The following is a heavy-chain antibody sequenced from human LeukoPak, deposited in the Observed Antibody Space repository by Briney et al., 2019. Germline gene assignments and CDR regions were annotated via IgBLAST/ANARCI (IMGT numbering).Heavy chain of an antibody. CDR3: VRASLVTAGGSNGHPYYFDY. V-gene: IGHV5-51*01. CDR1: GYSFNYQW. Sequence: GESLKISCKGSGYSFNYQWIGWVRQMPGKGLEWMGMIYPGDSDATYSPSFQGQVSISVDESLSTAYVQWSSLKASDTATYFCVRASLVTAGGSNGHPYYFDYWGQGTLVTVSS. CDR2: IYPGDSDA. J-gene: IGHJ4*02. D-gene: IGHD2-8*01.